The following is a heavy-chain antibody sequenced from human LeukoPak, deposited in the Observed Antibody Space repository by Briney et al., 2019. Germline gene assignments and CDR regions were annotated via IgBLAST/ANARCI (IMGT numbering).Heavy chain of an antibody. Sequence: SETLSLTCTVSGGSISSYYWSWIRQPPGKGLEWIGYIYYSGSTNYNPSLKSRVTISVDTSKNQFSLKLSSVTAADTAVYYCARAAYCSSTSCLWFDPWGQGTLVTLSS. CDR2: IYYSGST. CDR3: ARAAYCSSTSCLWFDP. CDR1: GGSISSYY. D-gene: IGHD2-2*01. J-gene: IGHJ5*02. V-gene: IGHV4-59*01.